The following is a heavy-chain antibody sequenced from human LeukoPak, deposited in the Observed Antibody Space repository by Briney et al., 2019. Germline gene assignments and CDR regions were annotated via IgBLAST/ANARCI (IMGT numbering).Heavy chain of an antibody. CDR3: ATAPNTVGPSYDTFDI. Sequence: PSETLSLTCTVSGGSIRSSSYYWGWIRQPPGKGLEWIGSIYYSGSTYYNPSLKSRVTISVDTSKNQFSLKLSSVTAADTAVYYCATAPNTVGPSYDTFDIWGQRTLVTFSS. CDR1: GGSIRSSSYY. CDR2: IYYSGST. V-gene: IGHV4-39*01. D-gene: IGHD1-26*01. J-gene: IGHJ3*02.